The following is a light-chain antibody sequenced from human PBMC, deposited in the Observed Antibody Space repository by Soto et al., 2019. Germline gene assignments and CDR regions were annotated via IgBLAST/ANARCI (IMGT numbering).Light chain of an antibody. J-gene: IGKJ2*01. CDR1: QSLLNSNGYTY. Sequence: EIVMTQSPLSLPATPGEPASISCRSSQSLLNSNGYTYLDWYLQKPGQSPQFLIDLVSNRSSGVPDRFSGSGSGTDFTLKISRVEAEDVGVYFCMQAAQTPYTFGQGTKLEIK. CDR3: MQAAQTPYT. V-gene: IGKV2-28*01. CDR2: LVS.